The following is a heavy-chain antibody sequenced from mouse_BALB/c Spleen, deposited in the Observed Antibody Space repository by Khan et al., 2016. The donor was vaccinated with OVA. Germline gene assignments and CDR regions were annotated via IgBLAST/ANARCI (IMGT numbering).Heavy chain of an antibody. D-gene: IGHD1-3*01. CDR1: GYTFTDYA. J-gene: IGHJ3*01. V-gene: IGHV1S137*01. CDR3: ARGSGNSRFAY. CDR2: ISTYYGDA. Sequence: QVQLKESGAELVRPGVSVKISCKGSGYTFTDYAMHWVKQSHAKSLEWIGVISTYYGDADYNQKFKGKATMTVDKSSSTAYMELARLTSEDSAIYYCARGSGNSRFAYWGQGTLVTVPA.